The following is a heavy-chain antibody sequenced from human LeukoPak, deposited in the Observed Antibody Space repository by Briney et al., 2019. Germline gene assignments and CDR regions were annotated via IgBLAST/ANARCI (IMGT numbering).Heavy chain of an antibody. Sequence: ASVKVSFKASGYTFTGYYMHWVRQAPGQGLEWMGWINPNSGGTNYAQKFQGRVTMTRDTSISTAYMELSRLRSDDTAVYYCARSARSGYEIDVYWGQGTLVTVSS. V-gene: IGHV1-2*02. CDR1: GYTFTGYY. D-gene: IGHD5-12*01. CDR3: ARSARSGYEIDVY. CDR2: INPNSGGT. J-gene: IGHJ4*02.